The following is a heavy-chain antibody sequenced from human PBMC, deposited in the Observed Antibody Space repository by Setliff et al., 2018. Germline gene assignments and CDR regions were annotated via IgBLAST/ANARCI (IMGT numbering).Heavy chain of an antibody. D-gene: IGHD2-2*01. Sequence: ASVKVSCKTSGYTFTNFAMHWVRQAPGQRFEWMGWVNAGNGNTKYSEKFQGRVTFTRDTSTSTAYMELRSLRSDDTAVYYCARGPPDFVVVPAAAKFDYWGQGTLVTVSS. J-gene: IGHJ4*02. CDR1: GYTFTNFA. CDR3: ARGPPDFVVVPAAAKFDY. CDR2: VNAGNGNT. V-gene: IGHV1-3*01.